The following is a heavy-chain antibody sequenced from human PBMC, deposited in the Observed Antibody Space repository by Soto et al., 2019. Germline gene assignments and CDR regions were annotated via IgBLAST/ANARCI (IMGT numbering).Heavy chain of an antibody. D-gene: IGHD6-6*01. Sequence: GGSLRLSCAASGFTFSSYGMHWVRQAPGKGLEWVAVIWYDGNNKYYADSVKGRFTISRDNSKNTLYLQMNSLRAEDTALYYCARSIAARLNWFDPWGQGTLVTVSS. J-gene: IGHJ5*02. V-gene: IGHV3-33*01. CDR1: GFTFSSYG. CDR2: IWYDGNNK. CDR3: ARSIAARLNWFDP.